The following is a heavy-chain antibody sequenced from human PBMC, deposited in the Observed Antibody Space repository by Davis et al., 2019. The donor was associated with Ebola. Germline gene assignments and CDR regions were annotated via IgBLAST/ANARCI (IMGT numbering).Heavy chain of an antibody. J-gene: IGHJ4*02. D-gene: IGHD3-10*01. V-gene: IGHV5-10-1*01. CDR1: GYSFSTYW. CDR2: IDPSDSYT. Sequence: GESLKISCQASGYSFSTYWITWVRQMPGKGLEWMGRIDPSDSYTNYSPSFQGHVTISADKSISTAYLQWSSLKASDTAMYYCARGPRSYFRAGGDDYWGQGTLVTVSS. CDR3: ARGPRSYFRAGGDDY.